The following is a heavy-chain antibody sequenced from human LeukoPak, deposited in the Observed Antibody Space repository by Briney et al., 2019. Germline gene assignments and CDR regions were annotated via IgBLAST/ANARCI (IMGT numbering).Heavy chain of an antibody. J-gene: IGHJ4*02. Sequence: PGGSLRLSCAASGFTLSSYTMNWVRQAPGKGLEWVSYISSDGSTIYYADSMKGRFTISRDNAKNSLYLQMNSLRAEDTAVYYCVREDYGDAFAYWGQGTLVTVSS. V-gene: IGHV3-48*01. CDR2: ISSDGSTI. D-gene: IGHD4-17*01. CDR1: GFTLSSYT. CDR3: VREDYGDAFAY.